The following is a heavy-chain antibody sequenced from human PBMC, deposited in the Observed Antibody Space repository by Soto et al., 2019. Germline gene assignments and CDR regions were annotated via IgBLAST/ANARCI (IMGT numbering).Heavy chain of an antibody. D-gene: IGHD6-25*01. CDR2: IKQAGSEK. V-gene: IGHV3-7*01. CDR3: AREKRANVYFDY. Sequence: EVQLVESGGGLVQTGGSLRLSCAASGFPFSAYWMSWVRQAPGKGLEWVANIKQAGSEKYYVDSVNGRFIISRDDAKNSLFLQVNSLRVEDTAVYYCAREKRANVYFDYWGQGTPVSVSS. J-gene: IGHJ4*02. CDR1: GFPFSAYW.